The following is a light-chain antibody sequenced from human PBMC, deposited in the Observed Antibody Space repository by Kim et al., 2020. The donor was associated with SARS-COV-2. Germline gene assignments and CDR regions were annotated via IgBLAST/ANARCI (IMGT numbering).Light chain of an antibody. Sequence: YPGQLASLACRSSTRISNSYLCCYQQKPGQAPRLLIYGASSRATGIPDMFSGSGSGTDFTLTISRLEPDDFAVYYCHHYGSSPRTFGQGTKVEIK. CDR3: HHYGSSPRT. V-gene: IGKV3-20*01. CDR2: GAS. CDR1: TRISNSY. J-gene: IGKJ1*01.